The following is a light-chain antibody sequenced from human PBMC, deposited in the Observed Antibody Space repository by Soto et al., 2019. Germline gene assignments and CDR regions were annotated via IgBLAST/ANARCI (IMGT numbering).Light chain of an antibody. V-gene: IGKV2-28*01. CDR2: LGS. J-gene: IGKJ1*01. CDR1: QSLLHSNGYNY. CDR3: IQALQTPAT. Sequence: DIVMTQSPLSLPVTPGEPASISCRSSQSLLHSNGYNYLDWYLQKPGQSPQLLIYLGSNRASGVPARFSGSGSGTAFTLKISRVEAEDVGVYYCIQALQTPATFGQGTKVEI.